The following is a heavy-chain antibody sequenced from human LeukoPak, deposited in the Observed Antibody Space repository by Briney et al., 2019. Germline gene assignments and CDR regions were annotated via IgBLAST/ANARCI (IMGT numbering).Heavy chain of an antibody. Sequence: GGSLRLSCAASGFTFSSYEMNWVRQAPGKGLEWVSGISGSGVNTYYADSVEGRFTISRDNSKNTLYLQMNSLRAEDTAVYYCAKTGATRPEYWGQGTLVTVSS. CDR2: ISGSGVNT. CDR1: GFTFSSYE. D-gene: IGHD1-26*01. CDR3: AKTGATRPEY. V-gene: IGHV3-23*01. J-gene: IGHJ4*02.